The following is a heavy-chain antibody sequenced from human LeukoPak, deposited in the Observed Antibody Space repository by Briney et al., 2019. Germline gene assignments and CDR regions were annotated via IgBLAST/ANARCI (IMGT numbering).Heavy chain of an antibody. CDR2: INTDGSST. CDR3: AKDGNYFNFDS. V-gene: IGHV3-74*01. Sequence: PGGSLRLSCAASGFTFSSYWMHWVRQAPGKGLVWVSRINTDGSSTSYADSVKGRFTISRDNSINTLYLQMNSLRAEDTAIYYCAKDGNYFNFDSWGQGTLVTVSS. D-gene: IGHD1-26*01. J-gene: IGHJ4*02. CDR1: GFTFSSYW.